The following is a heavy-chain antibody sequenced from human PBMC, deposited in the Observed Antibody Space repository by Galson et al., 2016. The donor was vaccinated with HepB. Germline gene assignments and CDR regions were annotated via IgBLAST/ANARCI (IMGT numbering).Heavy chain of an antibody. D-gene: IGHD3-16*01. J-gene: IGHJ4*02. V-gene: IGHV3-30*04. Sequence: SLRLSCAASGFTLSSYAMHWVRQAPGKGLEWVAVIWYDENNKNYADSVKGRFTISRDISKSTLYLQMNSLRGEDTAVYYCAKDAGGSSDYWGQGTLVTVSS. CDR1: GFTLSSYA. CDR2: IWYDENNK. CDR3: AKDAGGSSDY.